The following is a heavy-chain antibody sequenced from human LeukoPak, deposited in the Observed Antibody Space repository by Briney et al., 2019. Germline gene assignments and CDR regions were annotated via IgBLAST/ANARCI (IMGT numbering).Heavy chain of an antibody. Sequence: GGSLRLSCVTSGFTFSSYWMTWVRQAPGKGLEWVALISYDGNFRNYAESVKGRFTISRDNSKNTVHLQMNSLGAEDTAVYYCARPAPPGGIVYGFHIWGQGTMVTVSS. CDR1: GFTFSSYW. CDR2: ISYDGNFR. J-gene: IGHJ3*02. D-gene: IGHD3-16*02. V-gene: IGHV3-30*03. CDR3: ARPAPPGGIVYGFHI.